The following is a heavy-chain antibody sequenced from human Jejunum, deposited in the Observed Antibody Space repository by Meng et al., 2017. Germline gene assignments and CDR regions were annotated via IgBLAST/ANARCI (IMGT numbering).Heavy chain of an antibody. CDR2: ISGSGTST. CDR1: GFSVSSYS. V-gene: IGHV3-23*01. J-gene: IGHJ4*02. CDR3: AKLLAPYYFDY. Sequence: EVQLLESGGGLVQRGGCLRLPCAASGFSVSSYSMSWVRQAPGKGLEWVSAISGSGTSTYYADSVKGRFTISRDNSKNTLFLQMNSLRAADTAVYYCAKLLAPYYFDYWGQGTLVTVSS.